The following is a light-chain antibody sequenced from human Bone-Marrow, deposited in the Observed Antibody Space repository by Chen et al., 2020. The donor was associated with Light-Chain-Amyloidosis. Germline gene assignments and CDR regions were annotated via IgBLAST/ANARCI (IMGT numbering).Light chain of an antibody. CDR3: QVWDRSSDRPV. V-gene: IGLV3-21*02. CDR2: DDS. Sequence: SYVLTQPSSVPVAPGQPATIACGGNNIGSTRVHWYQQTPGQAPLLVVYDDSDRPSGIPERLSGSNSGNTATLTISRVEAGDEADYYCQVWDRSSDRPVFGGGTKLTVL. CDR1: NIGSTR. J-gene: IGLJ3*02.